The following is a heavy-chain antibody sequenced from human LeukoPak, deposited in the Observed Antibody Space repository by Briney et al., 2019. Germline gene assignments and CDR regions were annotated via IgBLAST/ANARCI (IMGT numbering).Heavy chain of an antibody. D-gene: IGHD3-16*01. J-gene: IGHJ4*02. V-gene: IGHV3-74*01. Sequence: GGSLRLSCAASGFTFSSYWMHWVRQSPGKGLVWVSRIHLDGRTTNYADSVRGRFTVSRDNAKNILYLQMDSLRPDDTAVYYCARGGSPSDHWGQGTLVTVSS. CDR3: ARGGSPSDH. CDR1: GFTFSSYW. CDR2: IHLDGRTT.